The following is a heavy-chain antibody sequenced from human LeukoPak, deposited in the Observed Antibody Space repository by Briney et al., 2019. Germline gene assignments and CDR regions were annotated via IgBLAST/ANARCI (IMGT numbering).Heavy chain of an antibody. V-gene: IGHV1-69*13. CDR1: GYTFTSYG. CDR2: IIPIFGTA. Sequence: GASVKVSCKASGYTFTSYGISWVRQAPGQGLEWMGGIIPIFGTANYAQRFQGRVTITADESTSTAYMELSSLRSEDTAVYYCARVGGPDIVGAAMSFYYYMDVWGKGTTVTVSS. CDR3: ARVGGPDIVGAAMSFYYYMDV. D-gene: IGHD1-26*01. J-gene: IGHJ6*03.